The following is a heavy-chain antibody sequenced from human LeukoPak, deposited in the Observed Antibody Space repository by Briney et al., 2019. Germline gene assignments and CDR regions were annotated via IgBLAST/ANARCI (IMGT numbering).Heavy chain of an antibody. Sequence: GESLKISCKAPGYTFTSYYMHWVRQAPGQGLEWMGIINPSGGSTSYAQKFQGRVTMTRDMSTSTVYMELSSLRSEDTAVYYCAKAYYGDYVGLDYWGQGTLVTVSS. CDR2: INPSGGST. J-gene: IGHJ4*02. CDR1: GYTFTSYY. D-gene: IGHD4-17*01. CDR3: AKAYYGDYVGLDY. V-gene: IGHV1-46*01.